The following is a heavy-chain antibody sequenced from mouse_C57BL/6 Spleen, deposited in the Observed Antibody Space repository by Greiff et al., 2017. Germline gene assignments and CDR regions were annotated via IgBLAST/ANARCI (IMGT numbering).Heavy chain of an antibody. D-gene: IGHD2-4*01. CDR2: IYPRSGNT. V-gene: IGHV1-81*01. J-gene: IGHJ2*01. Sequence: QVTLKESGAELARPGASVKLSCKASGYTFTSYGISWVKQRTGQGLEWIGEIYPRSGNTYYNEKFKGKATLTADKSSSTAYMELRSLTSEDSAVYFCARAPLYDYDDEGFDYWGQGTTLTVSS. CDR3: ARAPLYDYDDEGFDY. CDR1: GYTFTSYG.